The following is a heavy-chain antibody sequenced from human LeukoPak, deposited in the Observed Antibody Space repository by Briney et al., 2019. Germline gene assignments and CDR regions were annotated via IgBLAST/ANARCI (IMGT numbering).Heavy chain of an antibody. CDR2: IYPGDSDT. CDR1: GYSFTSYW. Sequence: GEYLKISCETSGYSFTSYWIGWVRQMPGKGLEWMGVIYPGDSDTRYSPSFQGQVTISADKSLSTAYLQWSGLKASDTAMYYCARHLTMITVPRDAFDIWGQGTMVTVSS. CDR3: ARHLTMITVPRDAFDI. J-gene: IGHJ3*02. D-gene: IGHD3-16*01. V-gene: IGHV5-51*01.